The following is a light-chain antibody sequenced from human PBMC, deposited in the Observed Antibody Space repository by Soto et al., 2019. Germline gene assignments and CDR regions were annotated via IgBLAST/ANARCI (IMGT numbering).Light chain of an antibody. V-gene: IGKV3-20*01. CDR1: QSVSSSY. J-gene: IGKJ1*01. Sequence: EIVLTQSPGTLSLSPGERATLSCRASQSVSSSYLAWYQQKPGQAPRLLIYGASSRATGIPDRFSGTGSGTDFTLTISRLDPEDFAVYYCQQYDRSPKTFGQGTKVEIK. CDR2: GAS. CDR3: QQYDRSPKT.